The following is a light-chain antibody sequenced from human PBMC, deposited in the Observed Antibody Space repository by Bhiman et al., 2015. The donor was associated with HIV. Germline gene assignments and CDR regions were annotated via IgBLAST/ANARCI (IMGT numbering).Light chain of an antibody. V-gene: IGLV3-1*01. CDR3: QAWDSRTLFL. CDR1: KLGDKY. CDR2: NDN. Sequence: SYDLTQPPSVSVSPGQTAIITCSGDKLGDKYVCWYQQKPGQSPVLVIFNDNLRPSGIPDRFSGSNSGNTATLTISGTQTMDEADYYCQAWDSRTLFLFGPGTKVTVL. J-gene: IGLJ1*01.